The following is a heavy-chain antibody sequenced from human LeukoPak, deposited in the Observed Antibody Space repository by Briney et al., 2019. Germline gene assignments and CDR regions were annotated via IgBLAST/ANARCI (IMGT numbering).Heavy chain of an antibody. V-gene: IGHV3-30*18. J-gene: IGHJ4*02. CDR1: GFQFDRYG. D-gene: IGHD4-17*01. CDR2: ILFVGSNE. Sequence: GGSLRLSCAASGFQFDRYGMPWVRQAPGKGLEWVAFILFVGSNEKYVDSVKGRFTISRDNSKDTLYLQMNSLRGEDTAVYYCAKRPSDYGDYVSYFDYWGQGTLVTVSS. CDR3: AKRPSDYGDYVSYFDY.